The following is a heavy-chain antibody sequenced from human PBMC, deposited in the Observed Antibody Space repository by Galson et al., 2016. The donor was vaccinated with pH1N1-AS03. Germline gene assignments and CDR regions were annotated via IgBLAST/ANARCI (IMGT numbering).Heavy chain of an antibody. CDR1: GFTFSNYA. Sequence: SLRLSCAASGFTFSNYAMSWVRQAPGKGLEWVSGIRDSGGSTYYAESVKGRFTISRDNSKNTLYLQMNSLRAEDTAVYYCARGNGRNFDCWGQGTLVTVSS. D-gene: IGHD2-8*01. CDR3: ARGNGRNFDC. J-gene: IGHJ4*02. CDR2: IRDSGGST. V-gene: IGHV3-23*01.